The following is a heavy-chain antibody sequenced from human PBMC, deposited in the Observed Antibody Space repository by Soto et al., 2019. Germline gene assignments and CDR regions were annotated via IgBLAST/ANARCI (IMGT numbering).Heavy chain of an antibody. CDR3: AREGIAAAGTTAYYYGMDV. D-gene: IGHD6-13*01. J-gene: IGHJ6*02. V-gene: IGHV1-18*01. CDR2: ISAYNGNT. Sequence: RXSVKVSCKGSVYTFTSYGISWVRQAPGQGLEWMGWISAYNGNTNYAQKLQGRVTMTTDTSTSTAYMELRSLRSDDTAVYYCAREGIAAAGTTAYYYGMDVWGQGTTVTVSS. CDR1: VYTFTSYG.